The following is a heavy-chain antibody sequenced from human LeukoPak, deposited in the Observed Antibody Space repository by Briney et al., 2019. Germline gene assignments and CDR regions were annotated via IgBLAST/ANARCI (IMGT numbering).Heavy chain of an antibody. CDR2: ISSSGGST. J-gene: IGHJ4*02. CDR3: AKSLAAARDY. CDR1: GFTFSSCA. D-gene: IGHD6-13*01. Sequence: GGSLRLSCAASGFTFSSCAMSCVRQAPGKRLEWGSSISSSGGSTYYADSVKGRFTISRDNSTNTLYLQVNSLRAEDTAVYYCAKSLAAARDYWGQGTLVTVSS. V-gene: IGHV3-23*01.